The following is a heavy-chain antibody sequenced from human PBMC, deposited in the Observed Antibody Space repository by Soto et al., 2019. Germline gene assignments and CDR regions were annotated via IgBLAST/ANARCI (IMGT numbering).Heavy chain of an antibody. CDR3: VKDKRGQIFGVVSLIEF. D-gene: IGHD3-3*01. V-gene: IGHV3-64D*06. CDR1: GFAFSDYA. J-gene: IGHJ4*02. CDR2: ISNEGDGT. Sequence: GSLRLSCSASGFAFSDYAMHWVRQAAGEGLQYISAISNEGDGTYYRDSVKGRFFISRDNFRKTLYLQMSSRRDEDTAVYYCVKDKRGQIFGVVSLIEFWGQGTLVTVSS.